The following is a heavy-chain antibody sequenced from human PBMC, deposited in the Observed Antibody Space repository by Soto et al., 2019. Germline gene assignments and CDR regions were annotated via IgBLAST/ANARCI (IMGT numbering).Heavy chain of an antibody. V-gene: IGHV1-69*14. CDR2: IIPLLGTT. D-gene: IGHD5-12*01. CDR1: GDTFSGYS. Sequence: VQLVQSGAELKKPGSSVKVSCKASGDTFSGYSISWVRQAPGQGLEWMGGIIPLLGTTNYAQRFQGRVTITADKSTSTAYMELSSLKSEDTAIYYCARDLGSGYDPGDYWGQGTLVTVSS. CDR3: ARDLGSGYDPGDY. J-gene: IGHJ4*02.